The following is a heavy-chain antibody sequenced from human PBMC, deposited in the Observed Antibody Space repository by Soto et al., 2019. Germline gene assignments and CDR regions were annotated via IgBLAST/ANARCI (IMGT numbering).Heavy chain of an antibody. CDR3: ARARGADYDY. D-gene: IGHD1-26*01. V-gene: IGHV3-64*01. CDR2: ISSNGGST. J-gene: IGHJ4*02. CDR1: GFTLSNYA. Sequence: EVQLVESGGGLVQPGGALRLSCAASGFTLSNYAMHLVRQAPGKGLEYVSAISSNGGSTYYANSVKGRFTSSRANSKNTLYLQMGSLRAEDMAVYYCARARGADYDYWGQGTLVTVSS.